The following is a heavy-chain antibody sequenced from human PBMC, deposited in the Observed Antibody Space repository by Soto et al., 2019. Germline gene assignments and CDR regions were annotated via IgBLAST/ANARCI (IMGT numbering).Heavy chain of an antibody. V-gene: IGHV1-18*01. Sequence: QVQLVQSGAEVKKPGASVKVSCKASGYTFTSYGISWVRQAPGQGLEWMGWISAYNGNTNYAQKLQGRVTMTTDTSTSTAYMELKSLSSDDTAVYYCAREGAYYAFWSGYYTFDYWGQGTLVTVSS. CDR1: GYTFTSYG. D-gene: IGHD3-3*01. J-gene: IGHJ4*02. CDR2: ISAYNGNT. CDR3: AREGAYYAFWSGYYTFDY.